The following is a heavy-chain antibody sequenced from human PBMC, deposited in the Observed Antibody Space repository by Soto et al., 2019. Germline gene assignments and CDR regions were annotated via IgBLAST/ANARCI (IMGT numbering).Heavy chain of an antibody. CDR2: INHSGST. V-gene: IGHV4-34*01. J-gene: IGHJ4*02. D-gene: IGHD2-15*01. CDR1: GGSFSGYY. Sequence: SETLSLTCAVYGGSFSGYYWSWIRQPPGKGLEWIGEINHSGSTNYNPSLKSRVTISVDTSKNQFSLKLSSVTAADTAVYYCARGLSPNCSGGSCYRYFDYWGQGTLVTVSS. CDR3: ARGLSPNCSGGSCYRYFDY.